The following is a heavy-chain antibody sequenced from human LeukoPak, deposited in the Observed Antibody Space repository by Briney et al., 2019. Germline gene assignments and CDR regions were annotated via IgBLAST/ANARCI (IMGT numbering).Heavy chain of an antibody. CDR2: MNPNSGNT. D-gene: IGHD6-13*01. CDR1: GYTFTSYD. V-gene: IGHV1-8*01. Sequence: AASVKVSCMASGYTFTSYDINWVRQATGQGLEWMGWMNPNSGNTGYAQKFQGRVTMTRNTSISTAYMELSSLRSEDTAVYYCARVSDSSSWYENWFDPWGQGTLVTVSS. CDR3: ARVSDSSSWYENWFDP. J-gene: IGHJ5*02.